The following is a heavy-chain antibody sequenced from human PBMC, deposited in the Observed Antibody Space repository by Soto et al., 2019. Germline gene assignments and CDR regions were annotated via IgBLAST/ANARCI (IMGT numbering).Heavy chain of an antibody. J-gene: IGHJ3*02. V-gene: IGHV3-73*01. CDR2: IRSKANSYAT. CDR3: TRKAAVPGKWELLRVGAFDI. Sequence: PGGSLRLSCAASGFTFSGSAMHWVRQASGKGLEWVGRIRSKANSYATAYAASVKGRFTISRDDSKNTAYLQMSSLKTEDTAVYYCTRKAAVPGKWELLRVGAFDIWGQGTMVTVSS. D-gene: IGHD1-26*01. CDR1: GFTFSGSA.